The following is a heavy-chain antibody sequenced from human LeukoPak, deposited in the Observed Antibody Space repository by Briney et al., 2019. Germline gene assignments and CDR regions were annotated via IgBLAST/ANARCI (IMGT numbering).Heavy chain of an antibody. D-gene: IGHD2-2*01. Sequence: SETLSLTCTVSGGSISSGGYYWSWIRQHPGKGLEWIGYIYYSGSTYYNPSLKSRVTISVDTSKNQFSLKLSSVTAADTAVYYCARVGCSSTSCYPPSGCYYYYYMDVWGKGTTVTVSS. J-gene: IGHJ6*03. V-gene: IGHV4-31*03. CDR1: GGSISSGGYY. CDR3: ARVGCSSTSCYPPSGCYYYYYMDV. CDR2: IYYSGST.